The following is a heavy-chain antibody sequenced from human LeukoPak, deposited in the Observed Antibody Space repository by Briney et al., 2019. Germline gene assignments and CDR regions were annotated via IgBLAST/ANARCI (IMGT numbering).Heavy chain of an antibody. CDR2: FDPEDGET. D-gene: IGHD3-10*01. CDR3: ATVMNHYYGSGSSPFDY. V-gene: IGHV1-24*01. CDR1: GYTLTELS. Sequence: ASVKVSCKVSGYTLTELSMHWVRQAPGKGLEWMGGFDPEDGETIYAQKFQGRVTMSEDTSTDTAYMELSSLRSEDTAVYYCATVMNHYYGSGSSPFDYWGQGTLVTVSS. J-gene: IGHJ4*02.